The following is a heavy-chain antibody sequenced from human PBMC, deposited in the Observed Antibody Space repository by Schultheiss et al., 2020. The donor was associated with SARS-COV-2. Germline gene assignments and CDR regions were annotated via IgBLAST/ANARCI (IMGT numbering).Heavy chain of an antibody. J-gene: IGHJ4*02. CDR3: ARDSTYCSGDCSFDY. CDR2: ISGSGGST. V-gene: IGHV3-23*01. CDR1: GFTFKNFA. D-gene: IGHD2-21*02. Sequence: GGSLRLSCKASGFTFKNFAMSWVRRAPGRGLEWVSAISGSGGSTYYADSVKGRFTISRDNSKNTLYLQMNSLRAEDTALYYCARDSTYCSGDCSFDYWGQGTLVTVSS.